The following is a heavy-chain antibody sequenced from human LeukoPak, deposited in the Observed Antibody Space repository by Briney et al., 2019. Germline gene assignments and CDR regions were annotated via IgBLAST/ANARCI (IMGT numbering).Heavy chain of an antibody. D-gene: IGHD3-10*01. V-gene: IGHV4-59*01. Sequence: SETLSLTCTVSGGSISSYYWSWIRQPPGKGLEWIGYIYYSGSTNYNPSLKSRVTISVDTSKNQFSLKLSSVTAADTAVYYCAKGAYGSGSYLVYWGQGTLVTVSS. CDR3: AKGAYGSGSYLVY. CDR2: IYYSGST. J-gene: IGHJ4*02. CDR1: GGSISSYY.